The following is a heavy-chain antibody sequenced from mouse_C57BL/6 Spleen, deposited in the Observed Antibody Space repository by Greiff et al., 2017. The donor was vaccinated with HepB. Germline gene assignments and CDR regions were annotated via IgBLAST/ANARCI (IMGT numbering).Heavy chain of an antibody. CDR3: ASYGYYLDY. J-gene: IGHJ2*01. Sequence: VQLQQPGAELVKPGASVKFSCKASGYTFTSYWMHWVKQRPGQGLEWIGIIHPNSGSTNYNEKFKSKATLTVDKSASTAYMQLSSLTSEDSAVYYCASYGYYLDYWGQGTTLTVSS. V-gene: IGHV1-64*01. D-gene: IGHD2-2*01. CDR1: GYTFTSYW. CDR2: IHPNSGST.